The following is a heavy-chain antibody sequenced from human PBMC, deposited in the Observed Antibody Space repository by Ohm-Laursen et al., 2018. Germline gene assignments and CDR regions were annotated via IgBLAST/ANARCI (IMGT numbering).Heavy chain of an antibody. CDR2: IYYSGST. V-gene: IGHV4-59*07. D-gene: IGHD1-1*01. Sequence: PSDTLSLTCAVSGGSISSYYWSWIRQPPGKGLEWIGYIYYSGSTNYNPSLKSRVTISVDTSKNQFSLKLNSVTAADTAVYYCARYTAPKYYYGMDVWGQGTTVTVSS. J-gene: IGHJ6*02. CDR1: GGSISSYY. CDR3: ARYTAPKYYYGMDV.